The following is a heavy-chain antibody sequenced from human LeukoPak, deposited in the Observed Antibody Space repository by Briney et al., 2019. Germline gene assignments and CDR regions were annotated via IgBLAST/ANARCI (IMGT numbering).Heavy chain of an antibody. CDR3: ARNYGGYSH. CDR2: IQQDGSEQ. CDR1: GLTFSNYA. Sequence: PGRSLRLSCAASGLTFSNYAMHWVRQAPGKGLEWVANIQQDGSEQYYVDSVKGRFTISRDNAKNSLYLQMNSLRAEDTALYYCARNYGGYSHWGQGTLVSVSS. J-gene: IGHJ4*02. V-gene: IGHV3-7*01. D-gene: IGHD4-23*01.